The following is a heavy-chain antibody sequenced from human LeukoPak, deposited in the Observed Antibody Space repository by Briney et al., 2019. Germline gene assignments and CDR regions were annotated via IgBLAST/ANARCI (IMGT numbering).Heavy chain of an antibody. CDR2: INHSGST. CDR3: ASYYYDSSGYYPLFDY. J-gene: IGHJ4*02. D-gene: IGHD3-22*01. V-gene: IGHV4-34*01. CDR1: GGSFSGYY. Sequence: SETLSLTCAVYGGSFSGYYWSWIRQPPGKGLEWIGEINHSGSTNYNPSLKSRVTISVDTSKNQFSLKLSSVTAADTAVYYCASYYYDSSGYYPLFDYWGQGTLVTVSS.